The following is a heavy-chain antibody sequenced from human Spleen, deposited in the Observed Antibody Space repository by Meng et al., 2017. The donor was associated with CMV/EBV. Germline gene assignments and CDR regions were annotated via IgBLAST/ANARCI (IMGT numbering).Heavy chain of an antibody. CDR1: GGSFSGYY. D-gene: IGHD5-24*01. CDR2: INHSGST. Sequence: LTCAVYGGSFSGYYWSWIRQPPGKGLEWIGEINHSGSTNYNPSLKSRVTISVDTSKNQFSLKLSSVTAADTAVYYCAGREMAGAVDIWGQGTMVTVSS. J-gene: IGHJ3*02. CDR3: AGREMAGAVDI. V-gene: IGHV4-34*01.